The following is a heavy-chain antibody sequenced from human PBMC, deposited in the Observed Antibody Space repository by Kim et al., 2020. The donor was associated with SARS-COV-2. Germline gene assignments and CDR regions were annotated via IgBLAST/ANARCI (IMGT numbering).Heavy chain of an antibody. CDR1: GFTFSTYG. Sequence: GGSLRLSCAASGFTFSTYGMHWVRQAPGKGPEWGAVISKDGSNKYYADSVKGRFTISRDNSKNTLFLQMDSLRPEDTAVYHCAKGVWTRGPLCAYVCYLDYWGQGTLVTVSS. CDR2: ISKDGSNK. D-gene: IGHD3-16*01. J-gene: IGHJ4*02. V-gene: IGHV3-30*18. CDR3: AKGVWTRGPLCAYVCYLDY.